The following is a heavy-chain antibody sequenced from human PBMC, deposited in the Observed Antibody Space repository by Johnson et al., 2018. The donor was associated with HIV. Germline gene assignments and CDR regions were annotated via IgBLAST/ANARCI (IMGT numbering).Heavy chain of an antibody. J-gene: IGHJ3*02. Sequence: VQLVESGGGVVQPGRSLRLSCATSGFTVSNNYMSWVRQAPGKGLEWVSLIYSGGNTYYADSVKGRFTISRDNSKNTLYLQMNSLRGEDTAVYYCARSKGSIWYGSAFDIWGQGTMVTVSS. CDR2: IYSGGNT. CDR1: GFTVSNNY. CDR3: ARSKGSIWYGSAFDI. V-gene: IGHV3-66*02. D-gene: IGHD6-13*01.